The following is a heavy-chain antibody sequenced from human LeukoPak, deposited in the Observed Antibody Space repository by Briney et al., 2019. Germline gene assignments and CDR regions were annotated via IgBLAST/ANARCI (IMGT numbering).Heavy chain of an antibody. CDR1: GGSISSYY. J-gene: IGHJ5*02. CDR2: IYYSGST. V-gene: IGHV4-59*08. CDR3: ARRRRAHWFDP. Sequence: PSETLSPTCTVSGGSISSYYWSWIRQPPGKGLEWIGYIYYSGSTNYNPSLKSRVTISVDTSKNQFSLKLSSVTAADTAVYYCARRRRAHWFDPWGQGTLVTVSS.